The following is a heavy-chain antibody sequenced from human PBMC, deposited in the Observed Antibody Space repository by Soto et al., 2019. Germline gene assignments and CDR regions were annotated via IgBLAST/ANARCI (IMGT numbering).Heavy chain of an antibody. CDR2: IDDDGGKI. J-gene: IGHJ4*02. Sequence: PGGSLRLSCAASGFMFSAYWMSWVRQAPGKGLEWVANIDDDGGKIYYVDSVKGRFTISRDNAKRSLYLQMKSLRAEDTAVYYCAREFSVGYTYGPVDFWGQGALVTVSS. CDR1: GFMFSAYW. V-gene: IGHV3-7*01. CDR3: AREFSVGYTYGPVDF. D-gene: IGHD5-18*01.